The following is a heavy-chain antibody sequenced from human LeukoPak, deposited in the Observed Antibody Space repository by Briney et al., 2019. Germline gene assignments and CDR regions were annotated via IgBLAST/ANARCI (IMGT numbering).Heavy chain of an antibody. CDR1: GFTFSSYG. J-gene: IGHJ6*02. CDR2: IWYDGSNK. CDR3: ARDRGAVVVVPAAVYYYYGMDV. D-gene: IGHD2-2*01. V-gene: IGHV3-33*01. Sequence: GGSLRLSCAASGFTFSSYGMHWVRQAPGKGLGWGAVIWYDGSNKYYADSVKGRFTISRDNSKNTLYLQMNSLRAEDTAVYYCARDRGAVVVVPAAVYYYYGMDVWGQGTTVTVSS.